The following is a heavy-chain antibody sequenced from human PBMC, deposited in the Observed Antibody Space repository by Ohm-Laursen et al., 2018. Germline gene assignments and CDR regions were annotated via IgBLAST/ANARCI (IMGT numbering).Heavy chain of an antibody. J-gene: IGHJ3*02. D-gene: IGHD3-16*01. CDR1: GFTFSSYE. Sequence: LSLTCAASGFTFSSYEMNWVRQAPGKGLEWVSYVSSSGSSIYYADSVKGRFTISRDNAKNSLYLQMNSLRAEDTAVYYCARDGGSYQDDVFDIWGQGTMVTVSS. CDR3: ARDGGSYQDDVFDI. CDR2: VSSSGSSI. V-gene: IGHV3-48*03.